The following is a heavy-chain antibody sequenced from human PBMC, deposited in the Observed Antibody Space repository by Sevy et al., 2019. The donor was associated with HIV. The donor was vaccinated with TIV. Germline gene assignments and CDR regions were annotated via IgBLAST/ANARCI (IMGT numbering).Heavy chain of an antibody. CDR3: ATLSGNYWVDWLDP. CDR1: AFTFSNDW. CDR2: IRSATDGGTT. J-gene: IGHJ5*02. D-gene: IGHD5-12*01. Sequence: GGSLRLSCVASAFTFSNDWMTWVRQAPGKGLEWVGHIRSATDGGTTDYAAPVKGRFTISRHDSKNTVYLEMNSLKIEDTGVYFCATLSGNYWVDWLDPWGQGTLVTVSS. V-gene: IGHV3-15*07.